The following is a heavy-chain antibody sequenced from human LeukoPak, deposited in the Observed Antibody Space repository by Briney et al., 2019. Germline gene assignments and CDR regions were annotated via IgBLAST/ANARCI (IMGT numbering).Heavy chain of an antibody. Sequence: GGSLRLSCSASGFIFSSYAMHWVRQAPGKGLAWVANIKQDGSAKYYMDSVKGRFTISRDNAKNSLYLQMNSLGVKDTAVYYCARVNPLMAPGAVDIWGQGTKVAVSS. J-gene: IGHJ3*02. CDR1: GFIFSSYA. CDR3: ARVNPLMAPGAVDI. CDR2: IKQDGSAK. D-gene: IGHD2-8*01. V-gene: IGHV3-7*01.